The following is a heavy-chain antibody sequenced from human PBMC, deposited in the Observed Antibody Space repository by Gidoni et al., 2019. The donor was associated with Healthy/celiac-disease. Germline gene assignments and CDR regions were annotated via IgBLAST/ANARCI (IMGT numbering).Heavy chain of an antibody. J-gene: IGHJ4*02. V-gene: IGHV1-8*01. D-gene: IGHD3-22*01. Sequence: QLQLVQSGAEVTTPGASVNVFFTASGYTFTSYDITWVRQATGQGLEWMGWMRPNSGNTGYAKKFQGRVTMTRNTSISTAYVELSSLRSEDTAVYYCARDYDSSGYYATYDYWGQGTLVTVSS. CDR2: MRPNSGNT. CDR1: GYTFTSYD. CDR3: ARDYDSSGYYATYDY.